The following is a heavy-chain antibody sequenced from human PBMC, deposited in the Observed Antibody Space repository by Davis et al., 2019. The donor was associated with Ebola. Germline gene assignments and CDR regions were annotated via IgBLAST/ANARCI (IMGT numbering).Heavy chain of an antibody. V-gene: IGHV3-23*01. CDR2: FSASEGHT. D-gene: IGHD2-2*01. CDR1: GFTFSNYD. CDR3: ARDAVPAAQDY. Sequence: GESLKISCAASGFTFSNYDMSWVRHVPGKGLEWVSTFSASEGHTHYSDSVRGRFTISRDNSKNTLYLQMNSLRAEDTAIYYCARDAVPAAQDYWGQGTLVTVSS. J-gene: IGHJ4*02.